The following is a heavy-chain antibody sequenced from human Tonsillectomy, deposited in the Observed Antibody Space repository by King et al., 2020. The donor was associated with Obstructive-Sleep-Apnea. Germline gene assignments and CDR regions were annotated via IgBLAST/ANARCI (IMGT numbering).Heavy chain of an antibody. Sequence: QLQESGPGLVKPSETLSLTCTVSGGSISSSSYYWGWIRHPPGKGLEGIGSIYYSWSTYHNPSLKSRVTIAVDTSKNQFSLKLSSVTAADTAVYYCARDPGTAMVRGWFDPWGQGTLVTVSS. V-gene: IGHV4-39*07. D-gene: IGHD5-18*01. CDR3: ARDPGTAMVRGWFDP. CDR1: GGSISSSSYY. CDR2: IYYSWST. J-gene: IGHJ5*02.